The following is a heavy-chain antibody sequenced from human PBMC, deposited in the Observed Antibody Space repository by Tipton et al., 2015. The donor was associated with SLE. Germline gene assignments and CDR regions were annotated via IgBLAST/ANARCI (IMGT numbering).Heavy chain of an antibody. CDR3: ARGLSGYSSSWFYYYYGMDV. D-gene: IGHD6-13*01. CDR2: INHSGST. V-gene: IGHV4-34*01. CDR1: GGSFSGYY. Sequence: TLSLTCAVYGGSFSGYYWSWIRQPPGKGLEWIGEINHSGSTNYNPSLKSRVTISLDTSKNQFSLRLSSVTAADTAVYYCARGLSGYSSSWFYYYYGMDVWGQGTPVTVSS. J-gene: IGHJ6*02.